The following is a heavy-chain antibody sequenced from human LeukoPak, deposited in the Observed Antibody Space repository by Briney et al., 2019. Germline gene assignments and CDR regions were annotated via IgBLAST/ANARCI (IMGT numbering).Heavy chain of an antibody. CDR3: ASSNWNYVRDAFDI. CDR1: GFTFSSYW. D-gene: IGHD1-7*01. CDR2: ISSSSSYI. V-gene: IGHV3-21*01. Sequence: GGSLRLSCAASGFTFSSYWMSWVRQAPGKGLEWVSSISSSSSYIYYADSVKGRFTISRDNAKNSLYLQMNSLRAEDTAVYYCASSNWNYVRDAFDIWGQGTVVTVSS. J-gene: IGHJ3*02.